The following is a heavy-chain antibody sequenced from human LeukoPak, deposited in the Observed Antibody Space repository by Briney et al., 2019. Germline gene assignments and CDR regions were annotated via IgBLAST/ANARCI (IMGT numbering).Heavy chain of an antibody. CDR3: ARRSSSQPPNY. V-gene: IGHV4-39*01. CDR1: GGSISSSSYF. CDR2: MSYSGST. Sequence: PSETLSLTCTVSGGSISSSSYFWGWIRQPPGKGLEWVGSMSYSGSTYYNPSLKSRVTISVDTSKNQFSLKLSSVTAADTAVYYCARRSSSQPPNYWGQGTLVTASS. D-gene: IGHD6-13*01. J-gene: IGHJ4*02.